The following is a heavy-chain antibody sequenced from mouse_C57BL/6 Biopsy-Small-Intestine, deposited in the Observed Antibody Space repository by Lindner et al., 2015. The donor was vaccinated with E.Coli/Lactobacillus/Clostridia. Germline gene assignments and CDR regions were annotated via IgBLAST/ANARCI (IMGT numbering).Heavy chain of an antibody. CDR3: ARRYGNSYYFDY. CDR2: ALPGSNNV. Sequence: VQLQESGAELVKPGASAKFSCKATGYTFTGYWIGWVKQRPGRGLEWIGEALPGSNNVNYNEKFKGKATFTADTSFNTAYMQLSSLTTEDSAIYYCARRYGNSYYFDYWGQGTTLTVSS. J-gene: IGHJ2*01. D-gene: IGHD2-1*01. V-gene: IGHV1-9*01. CDR1: GYTFTGYW.